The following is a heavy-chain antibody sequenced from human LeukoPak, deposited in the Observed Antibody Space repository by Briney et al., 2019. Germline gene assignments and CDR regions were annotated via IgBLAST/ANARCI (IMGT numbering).Heavy chain of an antibody. V-gene: IGHV3-48*04. Sequence: GGSLRLSCRASGFTFSNYSINWVRQAPGKGLEWVSYISSRSSTIKCADSVKGRFTISRDNAKNSLYLQMNSLRAEDTAVYYCASPYGSGTYYDAFDIWGQGTMVTVSS. J-gene: IGHJ3*02. CDR3: ASPYGSGTYYDAFDI. D-gene: IGHD3-10*01. CDR1: GFTFSNYS. CDR2: ISSRSSTI.